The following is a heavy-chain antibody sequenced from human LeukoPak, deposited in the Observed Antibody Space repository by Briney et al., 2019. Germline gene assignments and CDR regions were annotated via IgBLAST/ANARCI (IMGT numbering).Heavy chain of an antibody. J-gene: IGHJ4*02. Sequence: GGSLRLSCAASGFTFSNFWMSWVRQAPGKGLEWVANIKHDGSDKFYVDSVKGRFTISRDNGKNSLYLQMNSLRVEDTAVYYCAKLAKYFYGAETFYFFEHWGQGTPVTASS. V-gene: IGHV3-7*01. CDR1: GFTFSNFW. CDR2: IKHDGSDK. D-gene: IGHD3-10*01. CDR3: AKLAKYFYGAETFYFFEH.